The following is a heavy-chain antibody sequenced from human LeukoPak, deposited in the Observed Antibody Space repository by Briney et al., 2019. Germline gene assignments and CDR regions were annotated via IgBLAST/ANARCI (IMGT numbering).Heavy chain of an antibody. D-gene: IGHD3-16*02. V-gene: IGHV3-15*01. CDR3: TKDLRFKSGGVIIY. CDR1: GLTFSNAW. CDR2: IKSIVNGGTT. Sequence: GGSLRLSCAASGLTFSNAWMTWVRQAPGKGLEWVGRIKSIVNGGTTDYAGPVKGRFTISRDDSKNSLYLQMNSLKTEDTGVYYCTKDLRFKSGGVIIYWGQGTLVTVSS. J-gene: IGHJ4*02.